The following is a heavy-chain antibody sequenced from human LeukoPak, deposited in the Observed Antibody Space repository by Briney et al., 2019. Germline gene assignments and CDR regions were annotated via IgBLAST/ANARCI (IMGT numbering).Heavy chain of an antibody. J-gene: IGHJ6*02. CDR3: ARETSRYGMDV. CDR2: INRDGRST. CDR1: GFTFSNYW. V-gene: IGHV3-74*01. Sequence: PGGSLRLFCAASGFTFSNYWMHWVRQAPGKGLVWVSRINRDGRSTNYADSVKGRFTISRDNAKNTLYLQMNSLRAEDTAVYYCARETSRYGMDVWGQGTTVTVSS.